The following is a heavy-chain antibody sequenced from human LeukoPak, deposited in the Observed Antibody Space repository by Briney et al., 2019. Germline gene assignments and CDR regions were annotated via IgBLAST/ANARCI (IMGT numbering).Heavy chain of an antibody. Sequence: GGSLRLSCAASGFTFSSYAMSWVRQAPGKGLEWVSGISGSGDNTYYADSVKGRFTISRDNSKNTLYVQVNSLGTEGTAAYYCAKGSYYDSSGSFYFDYWGQGTLVTVSS. V-gene: IGHV3-23*01. CDR3: AKGSYYDSSGSFYFDY. CDR1: GFTFSSYA. D-gene: IGHD3-22*01. CDR2: ISGSGDNT. J-gene: IGHJ4*02.